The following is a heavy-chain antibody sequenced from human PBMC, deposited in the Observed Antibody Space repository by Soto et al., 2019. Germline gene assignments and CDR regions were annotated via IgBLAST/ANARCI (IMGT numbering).Heavy chain of an antibody. V-gene: IGHV4-30-4*01. D-gene: IGHD2-2*01. CDR2: IYYSGST. CDR1: GGSISSGDYS. Sequence: SETLSLTCTVSGGSISSGDYSWSWVRQSPGKGLEWIGYIYYSGSTYYNPSLKSRVTISVDTSKNQFSLKLSSVTAADTAVYYCARDRCSSTSCYAPKRYYYYYLDVWGKGTTVTVSS. CDR3: ARDRCSSTSCYAPKRYYYYYLDV. J-gene: IGHJ6*03.